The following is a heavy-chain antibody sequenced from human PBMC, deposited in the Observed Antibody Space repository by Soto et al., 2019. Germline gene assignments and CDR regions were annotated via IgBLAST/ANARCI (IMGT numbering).Heavy chain of an antibody. J-gene: IGHJ4*02. CDR2: ISAYNGNT. Sequence: QVQLVQSGAEVKKPGASVKVSCKASGYTFTSYGISWVRQAPGQGLEWMGWISAYNGNTKYAQKLQGRVTMTTDTPPTTADMELRSLRSADTAVYYCAREPNYFDYWGQGTLVTVSS. V-gene: IGHV1-18*01. CDR1: GYTFTSYG. CDR3: AREPNYFDY.